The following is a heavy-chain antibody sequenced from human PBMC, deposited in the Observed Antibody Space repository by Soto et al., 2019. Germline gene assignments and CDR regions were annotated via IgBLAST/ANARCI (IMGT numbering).Heavy chain of an antibody. CDR3: AKVASGSYDWFDP. CDR2: VNHDGSRT. CDR1: KFSFSGYW. V-gene: IGHV3-74*01. J-gene: IGHJ5*02. Sequence: EVQLVESGGGLVQPGGSLRLSCAASKFSFSGYWMHWVRQAPGKGLMWVSRVNHDGSRTTYADSVKGRFTISRDNAKNTVFLQMNSLRADDTAVYYCAKVASGSYDWFDPWGQGTLVTVSS. D-gene: IGHD1-26*01.